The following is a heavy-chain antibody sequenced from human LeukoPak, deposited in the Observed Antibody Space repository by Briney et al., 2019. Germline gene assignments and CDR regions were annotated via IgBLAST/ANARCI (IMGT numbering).Heavy chain of an antibody. J-gene: IGHJ4*02. CDR3: ARHSGSYLTFDY. D-gene: IGHD1-26*01. CDR2: IYTSGST. Sequence: SETLSLTCTVSGGSISSYYWSWIRQPPGKGLEWIGYIYTSGSTNYNPSLKSRVTISVDTSKNQFSLKLSSVTAADTAVYYCARHSGSYLTFDYWGQGTRVTVSS. CDR1: GGSISSYY. V-gene: IGHV4-4*09.